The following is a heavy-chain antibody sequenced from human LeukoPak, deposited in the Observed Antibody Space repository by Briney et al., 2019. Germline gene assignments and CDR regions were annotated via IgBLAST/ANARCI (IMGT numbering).Heavy chain of an antibody. Sequence: GESLKISCKGSGYSFTSYWIGWVRQMPGKGLEWMGIIYPGDSDTTYSPSFQGQVTISVDKSIRTAYLQWSSLRASDTAMYYCARLTMVRGWFDPWGQGTLVTVSS. D-gene: IGHD3-10*01. CDR3: ARLTMVRGWFDP. V-gene: IGHV5-51*01. CDR2: IYPGDSDT. CDR1: GYSFTSYW. J-gene: IGHJ5*02.